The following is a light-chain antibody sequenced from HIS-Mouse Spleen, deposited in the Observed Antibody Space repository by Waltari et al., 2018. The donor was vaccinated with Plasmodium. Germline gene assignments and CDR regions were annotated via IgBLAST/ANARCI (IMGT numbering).Light chain of an antibody. CDR1: QSVSSY. V-gene: IGKV3-11*01. CDR2: DAS. Sequence: EIVLTQSPATLSLSPGERATLSCRASQSVSSYLAWYQQKPGQAPRPLIYDASNRATGIPARFSGSGSGTDFTLTISSLEPEDCAVYYCQQRSNWPRVLTFGGGTKVEIK. CDR3: QQRSNWPRVLT. J-gene: IGKJ4*01.